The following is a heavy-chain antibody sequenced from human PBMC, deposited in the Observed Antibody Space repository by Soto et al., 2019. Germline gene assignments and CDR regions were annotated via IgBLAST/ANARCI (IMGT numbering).Heavy chain of an antibody. CDR2: ISAYNGNT. Sequence: QVQLVQSGTEVKKPGASVKVSCKASGFTFTSYAIIWVRQAPGLGLEWMGWISAYNGNTNYTQNLQGRVTMTTDTSASTAYLELRSLRSDDTAVYYCARDAGSDFSSGYYAGYLDYWGQGALVTVSS. J-gene: IGHJ4*02. CDR3: ARDAGSDFSSGYYAGYLDY. CDR1: GFTFTSYA. D-gene: IGHD3-3*01. V-gene: IGHV1-18*01.